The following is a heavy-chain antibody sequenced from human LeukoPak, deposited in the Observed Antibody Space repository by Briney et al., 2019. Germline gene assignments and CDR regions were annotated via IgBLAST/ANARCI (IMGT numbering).Heavy chain of an antibody. D-gene: IGHD6-13*01. V-gene: IGHV3-23*01. CDR1: GFTFSSYT. Sequence: GGSLRLSCAASGFTFSSYTMSWVRQAPGKGLEWVSAISGSGGSTYYADSVKGRFTISRDNSKNTLYLQMNSLRAEDTAVYYCAKYSSSWYANWYFNLWGRGTLVTVSS. J-gene: IGHJ2*01. CDR3: AKYSSSWYANWYFNL. CDR2: ISGSGGST.